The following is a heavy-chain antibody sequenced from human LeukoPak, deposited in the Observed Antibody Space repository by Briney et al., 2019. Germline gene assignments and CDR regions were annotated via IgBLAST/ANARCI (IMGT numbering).Heavy chain of an antibody. CDR2: ISISSSTI. CDR3: ARAWYSWGYYFDY. V-gene: IGHV3-48*02. D-gene: IGHD1-26*01. CDR1: GFTFSSYS. Sequence: GGSLRLSCAASGFTFSSYSMNWVRQAPGKGLEWVSYISISSSTIYYADSVKGRFTISRDNAKNSLYLQMNSLRDEDTAVYYCARAWYSWGYYFDYWGQGTLVTVSS. J-gene: IGHJ4*02.